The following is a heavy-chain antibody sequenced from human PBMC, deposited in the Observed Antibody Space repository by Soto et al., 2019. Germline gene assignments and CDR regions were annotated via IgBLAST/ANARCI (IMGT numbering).Heavy chain of an antibody. J-gene: IGHJ4*02. CDR1: GYDFTTYG. V-gene: IGHV1-18*01. Sequence: QVHLVQSGAEVKKPGASVKVSCKGSGYDFTTYGITWVRQAPGQGLEWMAWISAHNGNTDYAQKLQGRVTVTRDTTTSTAYMELRSLRSEDKAMYYCASGRYGDYWGQGAQVTVSS. D-gene: IGHD1-26*01. CDR2: ISAHNGNT. CDR3: ASGRYGDY.